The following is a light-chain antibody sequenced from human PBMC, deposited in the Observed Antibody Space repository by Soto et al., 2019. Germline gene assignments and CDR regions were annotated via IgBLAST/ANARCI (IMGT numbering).Light chain of an antibody. Sequence: QLVLTQPPSASGTPGQRVTISCSGSSSNIGSNYVYWYQQLPGTAPKLLIYRNNQRPSGVPDRFSGSKSGTSASLAISGLRSEVEADYYCTAWEDSLSGYVFVTGTKLTVL. CDR2: RNN. J-gene: IGLJ1*01. CDR1: SSNIGSNY. V-gene: IGLV1-47*01. CDR3: TAWEDSLSGYV.